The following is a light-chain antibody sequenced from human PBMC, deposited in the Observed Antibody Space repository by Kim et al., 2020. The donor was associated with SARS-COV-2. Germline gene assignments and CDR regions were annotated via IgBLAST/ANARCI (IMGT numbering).Light chain of an antibody. CDR3: QQYNSHSLT. CDR1: QRISSW. J-gene: IGKJ4*01. Sequence: GERVPITFRARQRISSWLAWYQKKPGQAPKLLFYEASSLESGVPPRFSGSGYGTEFTLTISGLQRDDFATYYCQQYNSHSLTFGGGTKVDIK. CDR2: EAS. V-gene: IGKV1-5*01.